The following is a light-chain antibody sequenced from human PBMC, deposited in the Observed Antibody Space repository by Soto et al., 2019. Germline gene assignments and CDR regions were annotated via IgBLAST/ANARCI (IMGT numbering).Light chain of an antibody. CDR2: EVN. V-gene: IGLV2-8*01. CDR3: SSYRGNYNWV. J-gene: IGLJ3*02. Sequence: QSALTQPPSAYGYPGQSVTISCTGTSSDVGAHNFVSWYQHHPGKAPKLMMYEVNRRPSGVPDRFSGSNSGSTASLTVSGLQPEDEADYYCSSYRGNYNWVFGGGTKLTVL. CDR1: SSDVGAHNF.